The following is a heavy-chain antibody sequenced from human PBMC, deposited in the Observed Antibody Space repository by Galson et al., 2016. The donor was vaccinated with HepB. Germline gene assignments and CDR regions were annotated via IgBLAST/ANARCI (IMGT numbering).Heavy chain of an antibody. V-gene: IGHV3-21*01. Sequence: SLRLSCAASGFNFRGYSMNWVRQPPGKGLEWVASIGSFGSYIYSAASVKGRFTISRDKAKNFLYLQMNSLRVEDTAVYYCARVNSDFDLKPIHYFSMDVWAKGPRSPSP. CDR2: IGSFGSYI. J-gene: IGHJ6*02. CDR1: GFNFRGYS. CDR3: ARVNSDFDLKPIHYFSMDV. D-gene: IGHD1-26*01.